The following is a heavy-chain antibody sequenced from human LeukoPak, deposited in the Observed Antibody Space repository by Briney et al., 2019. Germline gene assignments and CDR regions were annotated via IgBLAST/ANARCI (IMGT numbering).Heavy chain of an antibody. CDR3: ARGHSMGGWSPY. CDR2: IKEDGSEK. J-gene: IGHJ4*02. Sequence: GGSLRLSCAASGFTFNGYWMGWVRQAPGKGLEWVANIKEDGSEKYYVDSVKGRFTISRDNAKNSLYLQMDTLRDEDTAVYYCARGHSMGGWSPYWGQGTLVTVSS. D-gene: IGHD6-19*01. CDR1: GFTFNGYW. V-gene: IGHV3-7*01.